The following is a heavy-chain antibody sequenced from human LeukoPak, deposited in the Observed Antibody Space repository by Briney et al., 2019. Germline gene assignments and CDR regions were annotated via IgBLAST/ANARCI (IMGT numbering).Heavy chain of an antibody. D-gene: IGHD6-6*01. Sequence: PSETLSLTCAVYGGSFSGYYWSWIRQPPGKGLEWIGEINHSGSTNYNPSLKSRVTISVDTSKNQFSLKLSSVTAADTAVYFCARGPRVSEDYYYGMDVWGQGTTVTVSS. J-gene: IGHJ6*02. CDR3: ARGPRVSEDYYYGMDV. CDR2: INHSGST. CDR1: GGSFSGYY. V-gene: IGHV4-34*01.